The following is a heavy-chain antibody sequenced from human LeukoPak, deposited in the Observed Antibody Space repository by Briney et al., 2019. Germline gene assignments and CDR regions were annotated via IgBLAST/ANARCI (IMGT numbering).Heavy chain of an antibody. CDR2: ISNDGSNK. J-gene: IGHJ4*02. V-gene: IGHV3-30*03. Sequence: PGRSLRLSCAASGFTFSGYGMHWVRQAPGKGLEWVAIISNDGSNKYYADSVKGRFTVSRDNSKNTLYLQMNSLRAEDTAVYYCARSGYHIRYNWNYDYFDYWGQGTLVTVSS. CDR1: GFTFSGYG. D-gene: IGHD1-7*01. CDR3: ARSGYHIRYNWNYDYFDY.